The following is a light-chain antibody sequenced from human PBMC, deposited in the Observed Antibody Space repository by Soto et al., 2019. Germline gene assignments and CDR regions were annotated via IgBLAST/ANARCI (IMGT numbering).Light chain of an antibody. Sequence: QSVLAQPPSASGTPGQRVTISCSGSRSNIGTNTVNWYQQLPGRAPKLLIHSENQRPSGVPDRFAGSKSGTSASLAISGLQSEDEADYYCAAWDDSLNGPVFGGGTKLTVL. V-gene: IGLV1-44*01. CDR3: AAWDDSLNGPV. J-gene: IGLJ3*02. CDR2: SEN. CDR1: RSNIGTNT.